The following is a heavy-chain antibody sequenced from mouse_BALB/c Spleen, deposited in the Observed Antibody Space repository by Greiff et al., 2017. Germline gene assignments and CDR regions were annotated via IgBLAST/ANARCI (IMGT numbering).Heavy chain of an antibody. J-gene: IGHJ4*01. CDR2: ISSGSSTI. CDR3: ARSFITTVGYAMDY. CDR1: GFTFSSFG. V-gene: IGHV5-17*02. D-gene: IGHD1-1*01. Sequence: EVHLVESGGGLVQPGGSRKLSCAASGFTFSSFGMHWVRQAPEKGLEWVAYISSGSSTIYYADTVKGRFTISRDNPKNTLFLQMTSLRSEDTAMYYCARSFITTVGYAMDYWGQGTSVTVSS.